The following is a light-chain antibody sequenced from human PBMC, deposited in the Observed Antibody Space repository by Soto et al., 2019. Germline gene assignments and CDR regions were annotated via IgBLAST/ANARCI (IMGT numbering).Light chain of an antibody. Sequence: EIVLTQSPGTLSLSPGERATLSCRASQSISTSYLAWYQQKPGQAPRLLINGSSSRATGIPDRFSGSGSGTDFTLTISSLEPEDFAVYYCQQYGSSPQDTFGQGTKVDIK. CDR1: QSISTSY. CDR2: GSS. V-gene: IGKV3-20*01. CDR3: QQYGSSPQDT. J-gene: IGKJ1*01.